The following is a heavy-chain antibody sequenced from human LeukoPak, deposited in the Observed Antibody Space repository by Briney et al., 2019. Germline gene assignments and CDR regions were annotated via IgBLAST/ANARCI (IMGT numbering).Heavy chain of an antibody. Sequence: GGSLRLSCAASGFTFDDYGMSWVRQAPGKGLEWVSGINWNGGSTGYADSVKGRFTISRDNAKNSLYLQMNSLRAEDTALYHCARDHASNRNYYYMDVWGKGTTVTVSS. CDR2: INWNGGST. CDR3: ARDHASNRNYYYMDV. D-gene: IGHD1-14*01. V-gene: IGHV3-20*01. J-gene: IGHJ6*03. CDR1: GFTFDDYG.